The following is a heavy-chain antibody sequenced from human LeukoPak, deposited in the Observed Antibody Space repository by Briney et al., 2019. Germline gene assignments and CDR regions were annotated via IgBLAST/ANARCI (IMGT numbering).Heavy chain of an antibody. Sequence: PSETLSLTCTVSGGSISSYYWSWIRQPAGKGLEWIGRIYTSGSTNYNPSLKSRVTMSVDTSKNQFSLKLSSVTAPDTAVYYCARVSGSGSRPYYYYYYMDVWGKGTTVTVSS. J-gene: IGHJ6*03. D-gene: IGHD3-10*01. V-gene: IGHV4-4*07. CDR1: GGSISSYY. CDR2: IYTSGST. CDR3: ARVSGSGSRPYYYYYYMDV.